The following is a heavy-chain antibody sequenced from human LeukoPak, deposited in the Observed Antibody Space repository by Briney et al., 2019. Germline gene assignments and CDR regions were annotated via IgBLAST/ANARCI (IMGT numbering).Heavy chain of an antibody. CDR3: ARGPRVGATCAFDI. D-gene: IGHD1-26*01. Sequence: SETLSLTCAVYGGSFSGYYWSWIRQPPGKGLEWIGRIYYSVSTYYNPSLKSRVTISVDTSKNQFSLKLSSVTAADTAVYYCARGPRVGATCAFDIWGQGTMVTVSS. CDR2: IYYSVST. V-gene: IGHV4-34*01. CDR1: GGSFSGYY. J-gene: IGHJ3*02.